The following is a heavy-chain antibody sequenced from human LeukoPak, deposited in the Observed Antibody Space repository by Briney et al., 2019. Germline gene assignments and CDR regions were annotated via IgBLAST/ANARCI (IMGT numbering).Heavy chain of an antibody. CDR1: GFSIAEYA. CDR3: TRDRRDGYNDGYFSL. Sequence: GGSLRLSCTASGFSIAEYAMTWVRQAPARGLEWLGFISSKSYSETTQFAASVRGRFTISRDDSNSVTYLQMNSLKIEDTAVYFCTRDRRDGYNDGYFSLWGRGALVTVSS. J-gene: IGHJ2*01. D-gene: IGHD5-24*01. CDR2: ISSKSYSETT. V-gene: IGHV3-49*04.